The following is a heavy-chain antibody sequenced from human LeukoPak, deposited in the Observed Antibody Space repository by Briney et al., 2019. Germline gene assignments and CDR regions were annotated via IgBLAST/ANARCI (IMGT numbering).Heavy chain of an antibody. V-gene: IGHV3-74*01. CDR1: GFTVSSYW. CDR2: INEDGSTI. J-gene: IGHJ4*02. Sequence: GGSLRLSCAASGFTVSSYWMHWVRQAPGKGRVWVSRINEDGSTINYADSVKGRLTISRDNAKNTLYLQMDSLRAEDTAVYYCVRDFGGSRDYWGQGTLVTVSS. D-gene: IGHD3-10*01. CDR3: VRDFGGSRDY.